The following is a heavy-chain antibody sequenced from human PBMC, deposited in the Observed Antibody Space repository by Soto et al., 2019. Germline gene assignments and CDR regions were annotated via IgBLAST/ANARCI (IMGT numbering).Heavy chain of an antibody. Sequence: GGSLRLSCAASGFTFSSYAMNWVRQAPGKGLEWVSVISGSGGSTYYADAVKGRFTISRDNSKNTLYLQMNSLRAEDTAVYYCAKRTVGWYFDLWGRGTVVTVSS. CDR2: ISGSGGST. V-gene: IGHV3-23*01. J-gene: IGHJ2*01. CDR3: AKRTVGWYFDL. CDR1: GFTFSSYA. D-gene: IGHD4-17*01.